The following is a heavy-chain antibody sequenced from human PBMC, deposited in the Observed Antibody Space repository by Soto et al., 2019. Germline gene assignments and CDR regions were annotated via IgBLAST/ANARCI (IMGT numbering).Heavy chain of an antibody. CDR2: INGGNGNT. CDR1: GLTFTSYA. CDR3: ASQFGSRGFDP. Sequence: QVQIVQSGAEVKKPGASVKVSCKASGLTFTSYAMHWVRQAPGQRLEWMGWINGGNGNTKVSQTFQGRVSISRDTCAYTAYMELSSLRSEDTAVYYCASQFGSRGFDPWGQGTLVTVSS. V-gene: IGHV1-3*01. J-gene: IGHJ5*02. D-gene: IGHD3-16*01.